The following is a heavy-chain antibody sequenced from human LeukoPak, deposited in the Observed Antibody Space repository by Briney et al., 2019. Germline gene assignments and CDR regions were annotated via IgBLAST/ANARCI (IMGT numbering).Heavy chain of an antibody. V-gene: IGHV3-11*04. CDR3: ARYISWWDV. Sequence: CISSSGSTIYYADSVKGRFTISRDNAKNSLYLQMNSLRAEDTAVYYCARYISWWDVWGKGTTVTISS. J-gene: IGHJ6*04. D-gene: IGHD6-13*01. CDR2: ISSSGSTI.